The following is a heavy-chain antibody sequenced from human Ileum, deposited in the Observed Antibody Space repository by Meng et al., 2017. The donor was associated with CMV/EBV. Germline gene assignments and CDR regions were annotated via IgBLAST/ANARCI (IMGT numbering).Heavy chain of an antibody. J-gene: IGHJ5*02. CDR2: IYWNDDK. D-gene: IGHD3-22*01. CDR1: GVG. V-gene: IGHV2-5*01. Sequence: GVGVGWIRQPTGKALEWLALIYWNDDKRYSPSLKSRLTITKDTSKNQVVLTMTNMDPVDTATYYCAHKRGVSTYYYDSSGYGSWFDPWGQGTLVTVSS. CDR3: AHKRGVSTYYYDSSGYGSWFDP.